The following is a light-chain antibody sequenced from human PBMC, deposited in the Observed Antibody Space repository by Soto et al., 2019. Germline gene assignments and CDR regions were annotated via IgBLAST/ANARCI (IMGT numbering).Light chain of an antibody. CDR1: SSDVGAYNY. CDR2: DVS. J-gene: IGLJ1*01. CDR3: SSYTSSSIPYV. V-gene: IGLV2-14*01. Sequence: QSALTQPASVSGSPGQSITISCTGTSSDVGAYNYVSWYQQHPDKAPKLMIYDVSNRPSGVSNRFSGSKSGNTASLTISGLQAEDEADYFCSSYTSSSIPYVFGAGTKLTVL.